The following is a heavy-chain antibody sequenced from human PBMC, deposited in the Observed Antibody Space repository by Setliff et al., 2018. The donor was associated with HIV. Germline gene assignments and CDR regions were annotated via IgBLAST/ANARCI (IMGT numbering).Heavy chain of an antibody. CDR2: IYYSGST. Sequence: SETLSLTCTVSGGSISSSSYYWGWIRQPPGKGLEWIGTIYYSGSTYYNPSLKSRATISVDTSKNQFSLKLSSVAAADTAVYYCARHGVDDTSANYFRFGVHDHWGQGTLVTVSS. V-gene: IGHV4-39*01. D-gene: IGHD3-22*01. CDR1: GGSISSSSYY. CDR3: ARHGVDDTSANYFRFGVHDH. J-gene: IGHJ4*02.